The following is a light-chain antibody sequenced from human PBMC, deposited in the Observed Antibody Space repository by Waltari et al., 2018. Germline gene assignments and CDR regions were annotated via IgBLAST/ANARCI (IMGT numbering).Light chain of an antibody. CDR2: HAS. CDR3: QHYVSLPVT. CDR1: QSVSIY. V-gene: IGKV3-20*01. Sequence: SCRASQSVSIYVAWYQQKPGRAPRLFIYHASSRATGVPDRFSGSGSGTDFSLTISRLEPEDFAVYYCQHYVSLPVTFGQGTKVEIK. J-gene: IGKJ1*01.